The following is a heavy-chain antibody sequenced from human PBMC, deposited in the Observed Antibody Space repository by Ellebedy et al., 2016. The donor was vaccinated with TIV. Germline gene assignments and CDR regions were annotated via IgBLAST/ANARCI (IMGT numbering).Heavy chain of an antibody. CDR3: ARGLGWLQRDSDY. V-gene: IGHV1-2*06. Sequence: AASVKVSCKASGYTFTVYYIHWVRQAPGEGLEWMGRINPDRGDTDYAQKFQGRVTMTRDTSISTAYMEMSRLRSDDTAVYFCARGLGWLQRDSDYWGQGTLVTVSS. D-gene: IGHD5-24*01. CDR1: GYTFTVYY. J-gene: IGHJ4*02. CDR2: INPDRGDT.